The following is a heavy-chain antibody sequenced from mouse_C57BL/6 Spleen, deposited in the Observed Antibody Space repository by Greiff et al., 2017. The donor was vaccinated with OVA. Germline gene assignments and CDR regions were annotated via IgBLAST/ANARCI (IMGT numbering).Heavy chain of an antibody. CDR2: INYDGSST. CDR1: GFTFSDYY. J-gene: IGHJ3*01. CDR3: AREDGNYPFAY. V-gene: IGHV5-16*01. Sequence: EVQLQESEGGLVQPGSSMKLSCTASGFTFSDYYMAWVRQVPEKGLEWVANINYDGSSTYYLDSLKSRFIISRDNAKNILYLQLSSLKSEDTATYYCAREDGNYPFAYWGQGTLVTVSA. D-gene: IGHD2-1*01.